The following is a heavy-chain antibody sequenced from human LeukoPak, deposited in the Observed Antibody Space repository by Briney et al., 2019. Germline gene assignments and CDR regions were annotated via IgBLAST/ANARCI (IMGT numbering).Heavy chain of an antibody. J-gene: IGHJ5*02. CDR2: IIPIFGIA. V-gene: IGHV1-69*04. CDR3: ARDPSSSSSTQEGP. Sequence: WASVKVSCKASGGTFSSYAISWVRQAPGQGLEWMGRIIPIFGIANYAQKFQGRVTITADKSTSTAYMELSSLRSEDTAVYYCARDPSSSSSTQEGPWGQGTLVTVSS. CDR1: GGTFSSYA. D-gene: IGHD6-6*01.